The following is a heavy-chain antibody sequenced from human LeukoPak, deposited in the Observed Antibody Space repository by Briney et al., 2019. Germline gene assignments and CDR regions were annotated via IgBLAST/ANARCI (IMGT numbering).Heavy chain of an antibody. Sequence: PGGSLRLSCAASGFTFSSYAMHWLRQAPGKGLEWVAVISYDGSNKYYADSVKGRFTISRDNSKNTLYLQMNSLRAEDTAVYYCARDRSWSSGWYSAYYFDYWGQGTLVTVSS. D-gene: IGHD6-19*01. CDR1: GFTFSSYA. CDR3: ARDRSWSSGWYSAYYFDY. J-gene: IGHJ4*02. V-gene: IGHV3-30*04. CDR2: ISYDGSNK.